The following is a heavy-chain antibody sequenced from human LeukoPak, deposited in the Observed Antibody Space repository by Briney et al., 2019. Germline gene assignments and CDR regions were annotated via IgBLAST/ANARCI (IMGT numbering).Heavy chain of an antibody. J-gene: IGHJ6*03. CDR1: GGSISSSSYY. CDR3: TRGSIAYYYMDV. Sequence: SETLSLTCTVSGGSISSSSYYWGWIRQPPGKGLEWIGSIYYSGSTYYNPSLKSRVTISVKTSKNQFSLKLSSVTAADTAVYYCTRGSIAYYYMDVWGKGTTVTISS. CDR2: IYYSGST. D-gene: IGHD3-22*01. V-gene: IGHV4-39*07.